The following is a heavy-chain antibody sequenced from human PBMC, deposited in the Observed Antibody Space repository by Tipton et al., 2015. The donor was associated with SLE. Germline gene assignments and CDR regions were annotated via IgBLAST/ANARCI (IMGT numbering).Heavy chain of an antibody. J-gene: IGHJ6*04. Sequence: GSLRLSCAASGFTFSSYGMHWVRQAPGKGLEWVANIKQDGSGKYYVDSVKGRFTISRDNAKNSRYLKMNSLRAEDTAVYYCARYSGDGSMDVWGKGTTVTVCS. CDR3: ARYSGDGSMDV. D-gene: IGHD6-19*01. CDR2: IKQDGSGK. V-gene: IGHV3-7*03. CDR1: GFTFSSYG.